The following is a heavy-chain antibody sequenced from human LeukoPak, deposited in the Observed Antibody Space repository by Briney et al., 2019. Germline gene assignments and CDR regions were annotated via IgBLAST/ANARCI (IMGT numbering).Heavy chain of an antibody. V-gene: IGHV4-39*01. D-gene: IGHD2-2*01. Sequence: NPSETLSLTCTVSGSSIRSSSYHWGWVRQPPGKGLGWIGNIHYSGSTSYNPSLKSRVTLSVDTSKNQFSLKLSSVTAADTAVFYCARLTGRDTSDWPYFHYWGQGALVTVSS. CDR2: IHYSGST. J-gene: IGHJ4*01. CDR3: ARLTGRDTSDWPYFHY. CDR1: GSSIRSSSYH.